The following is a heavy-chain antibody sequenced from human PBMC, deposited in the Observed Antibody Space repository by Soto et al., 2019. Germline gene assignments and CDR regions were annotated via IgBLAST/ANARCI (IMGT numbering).Heavy chain of an antibody. CDR3: AKDLQSPAIAVAGVVTVGATTFDY. D-gene: IGHD6-19*01. V-gene: IGHV3-23*01. J-gene: IGHJ4*02. Sequence: GGSLRLSCAASGFTFSSYALSWVRQAPGTGLEWVSAISGSGGSTYYAGSVKGRFTISRDNSKNTLYLQMNSLRAEDTAVYYCAKDLQSPAIAVAGVVTVGATTFDYWGQGTLVTVSS. CDR2: ISGSGGST. CDR1: GFTFSSYA.